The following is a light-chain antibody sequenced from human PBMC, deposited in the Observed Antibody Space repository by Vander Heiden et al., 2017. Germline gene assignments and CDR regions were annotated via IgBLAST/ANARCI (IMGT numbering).Light chain of an antibody. CDR2: WAS. CDR1: QSVLYSSNNKNY. CDR3: QQDYSTPHT. J-gene: IGKJ4*01. V-gene: IGKV4-1*01. Sequence: IGMTQFPDSLLGFLGERATINCKSSQSVLYSSNNKNYLAWYQQKPGQPPKLLIYWASTRESGVPDRFSGSGSGTDFTLTISSLQAEDVAVYYCQQDYSTPHTFGGGTKVEIK.